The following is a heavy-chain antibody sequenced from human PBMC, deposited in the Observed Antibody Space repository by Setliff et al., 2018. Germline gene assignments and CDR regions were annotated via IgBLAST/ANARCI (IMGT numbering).Heavy chain of an antibody. CDR2: MSWNSGIV. D-gene: IGHD3-3*01. Sequence: PGGSLRLSCAASGFTFDDYAMHWVRPAPGKGLEWVSGMSWNSGIVAYADSVKGRFTISRDNAKNSLYLQMNSRRAEDTAVYYCARSRLRFLEWLLYPTGFDYWGQGTLVTVSS. CDR3: ARSRLRFLEWLLYPTGFDY. CDR1: GFTFDDYA. J-gene: IGHJ4*02. V-gene: IGHV3-9*01.